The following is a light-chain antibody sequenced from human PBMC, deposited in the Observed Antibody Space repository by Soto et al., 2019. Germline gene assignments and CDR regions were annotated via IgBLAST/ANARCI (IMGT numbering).Light chain of an antibody. CDR1: QSVSSN. J-gene: IGKJ5*01. CDR3: QQRGRWPPSIT. V-gene: IGKV3-15*01. CDR2: GAS. Sequence: IVLTQSPATLSVSPGDRATLSCRASQSVSSNLAWYQQKPVQAPRLLIYGASTRATDIPARFSGSGSGTEFTLTISSLQAEDFAVYYCQQRGRWPPSITFGQGTRLEIK.